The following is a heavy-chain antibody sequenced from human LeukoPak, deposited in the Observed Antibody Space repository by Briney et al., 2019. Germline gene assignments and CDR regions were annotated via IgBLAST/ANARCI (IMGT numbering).Heavy chain of an antibody. D-gene: IGHD3-22*01. V-gene: IGHV3-30*02. CDR3: AKDNRYYYDSSGYLWY. Sequence: PGGSLRLSCAASGFTVSSNYMSWVRQAPGKGLEWVAFIRYDGSNKYYADSVKGRFTISRDNSKNTLYLQMNSLRAEDTAVYYCAKDNRYYYDSSGYLWYWGQGTLVTVSS. CDR1: GFTVSSNY. J-gene: IGHJ4*02. CDR2: IRYDGSNK.